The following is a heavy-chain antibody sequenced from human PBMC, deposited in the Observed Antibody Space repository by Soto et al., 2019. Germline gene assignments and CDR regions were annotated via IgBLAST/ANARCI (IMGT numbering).Heavy chain of an antibody. CDR2: VNPIVGMS. CDR1: GGTFNSYT. Sequence: QVQLVQSGAEVKKPGSSVKVSCTASGGTFNSYTINWVRQAPGQGLEWVGRVNPIVGMSNSAQKFQGRVTITADSSTSKAYMDLSSLKSDATAVYYCSTSYGSGSTHFDYWGQGTLVTVSS. J-gene: IGHJ4*02. V-gene: IGHV1-69*02. CDR3: STSYGSGSTHFDY. D-gene: IGHD3-10*01.